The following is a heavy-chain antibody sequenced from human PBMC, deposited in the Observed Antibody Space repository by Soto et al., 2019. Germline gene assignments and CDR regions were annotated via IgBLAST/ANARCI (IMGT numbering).Heavy chain of an antibody. CDR3: ARDQIAVAGPFDY. CDR2: INPNSGGT. V-gene: IGHV1-2*04. J-gene: IGHJ4*02. D-gene: IGHD6-19*01. Sequence: ASVKVSCKASGYTFTGYYMHWVRQAPGQGLEWMGWINPNSGGTNYAQKFQGWFTMTRDTSISTAYMELRSLRSDDTAVYFCARDQIAVAGPFDYWGQGTLVNVSS. CDR1: GYTFTGYY.